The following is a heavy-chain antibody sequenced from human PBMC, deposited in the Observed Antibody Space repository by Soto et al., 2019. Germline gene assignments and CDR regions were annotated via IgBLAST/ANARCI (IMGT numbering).Heavy chain of an antibody. D-gene: IGHD1-26*01. CDR2: IYYSGST. Sequence: QLQLQESGPGLVKPSETLSLTCTVSGGSISSSSYYWGWIRQPPGKGLEWIGSIYYSGSTYYNPSLKSRVTISVDTSKNQFSLKLSSVTAADTAVYYCARHRIGSYFPHPLDYWGQGTLVTVSS. V-gene: IGHV4-39*01. CDR3: ARHRIGSYFPHPLDY. J-gene: IGHJ4*02. CDR1: GGSISSSSYY.